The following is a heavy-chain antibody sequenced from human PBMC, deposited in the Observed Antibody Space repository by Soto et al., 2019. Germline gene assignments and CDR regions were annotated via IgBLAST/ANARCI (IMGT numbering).Heavy chain of an antibody. J-gene: IGHJ6*02. Sequence: GGTLRLSCAASGFTLSSYGMHWVRQAPGKGLEWVAVIWYDGSNKYYADSVKGRFTISRDNSKNTLYLQMNSLSAEDTAVYYCSTGFPYVFGELSYGMVVWCQGTMVTVSS. CDR3: STGFPYVFGELSYGMVV. V-gene: IGHV3-33*01. D-gene: IGHD3-10*02. CDR1: GFTLSSYG. CDR2: IWYDGSNK.